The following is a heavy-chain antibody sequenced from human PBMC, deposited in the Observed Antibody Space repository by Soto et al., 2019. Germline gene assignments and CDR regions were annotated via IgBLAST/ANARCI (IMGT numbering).Heavy chain of an antibody. D-gene: IGHD2-15*01. V-gene: IGHV4-39*01. CDR3: ARGGSGYFDY. CDR2: IYYSGST. J-gene: IGHJ4*02. CDR1: GGSISSSSYY. Sequence: SETLSLTCTVSGGSISSSSYYWGWIRQPPGKGLEWIGSIYYSGSTYYNPSLKSRVTTSVDTSKNQFSLKLSSVTAADTAVYYCARGGSGYFDYWGQGTLVTVSS.